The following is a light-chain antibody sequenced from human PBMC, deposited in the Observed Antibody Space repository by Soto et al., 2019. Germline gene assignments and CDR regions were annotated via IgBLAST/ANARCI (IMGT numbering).Light chain of an antibody. CDR1: QSVGSN. CDR2: GAS. Sequence: EIVMTQSPATLPVSPGERATLSCRASQSVGSNLAWYQQKPGQAPRLLIYGASTRATGIPARFSGSGSGTEFTRTISSLQSEDFAVYYCQQYNDWPFTFGPGTKVDIK. J-gene: IGKJ3*01. V-gene: IGKV3-15*01. CDR3: QQYNDWPFT.